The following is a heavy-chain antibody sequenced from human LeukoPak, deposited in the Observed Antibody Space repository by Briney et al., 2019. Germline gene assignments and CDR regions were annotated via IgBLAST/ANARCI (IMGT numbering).Heavy chain of an antibody. CDR2: IYYSGST. D-gene: IGHD3-22*01. J-gene: IGHJ4*02. V-gene: IGHV4-30-4*01. Sequence: SETLSLTCTVPGGSISSGDYYWSWIRQPPGKGLEWIGYIYYSGSTYYNPSLKSRVTISVDTPKNQFSLKLSSVTAADTAVYYCARERGDYYDSSGYYPGYWGQGTLVTVSS. CDR1: GGSISSGDYY. CDR3: ARERGDYYDSSGYYPGY.